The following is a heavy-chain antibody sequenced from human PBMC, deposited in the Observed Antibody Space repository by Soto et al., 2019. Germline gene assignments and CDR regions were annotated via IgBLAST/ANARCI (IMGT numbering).Heavy chain of an antibody. CDR1: GFTLSSYA. J-gene: IGHJ3*02. CDR3: HLGYCSGGSCPDAFDI. V-gene: IGHV3-23*01. D-gene: IGHD2-15*01. CDR2: ISGSGGST. Sequence: GGSLRLSCAASGFTLSSYAMSWVRQAPGKGLEWVSAISGSGGSTYYADSVKGRFTISRDNSKNTLYLQMNSLRAEDTAVYYCHLGYCSGGSCPDAFDIWGQGTMVTVSS.